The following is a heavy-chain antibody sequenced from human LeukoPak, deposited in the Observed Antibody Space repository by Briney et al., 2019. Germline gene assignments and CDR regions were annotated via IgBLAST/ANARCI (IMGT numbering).Heavy chain of an antibody. CDR2: IYYSGST. J-gene: IGHJ4*02. CDR3: ARLRAYYYDSSGYYNFDF. V-gene: IGHV4-59*01. D-gene: IGHD3-22*01. CDR1: GGSISSYY. Sequence: SETLSLTCTVSGGSISSYYWSWIRQPPGKGLEWIGCIYYSGSTNYNPSLKSRVTISVDTSKNQFSLKLSSVTAADTAVYYCARLRAYYYDSSGYYNFDFWGQGTLVTVSS.